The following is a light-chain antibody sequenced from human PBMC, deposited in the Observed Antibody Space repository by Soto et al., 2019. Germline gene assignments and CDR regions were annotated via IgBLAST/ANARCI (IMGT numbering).Light chain of an antibody. J-gene: IGKJ5*01. Sequence: DIVLTQSPGTLSLSPGERVTLSCRASQTISSTYFAWYQQKPGQAPRLLIYGASSRATGIPVRFSGTGSGTDLALTISRLEPEDSAVYYCQQYGSSLITFGRGTRLEIK. CDR3: QQYGSSLIT. V-gene: IGKV3-20*01. CDR2: GAS. CDR1: QTISSTY.